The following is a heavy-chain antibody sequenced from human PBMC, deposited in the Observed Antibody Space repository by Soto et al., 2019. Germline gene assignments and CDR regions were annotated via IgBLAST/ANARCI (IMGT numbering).Heavy chain of an antibody. D-gene: IGHD3-3*01. CDR3: ARGQRFSDWFDP. CDR2: IYSSGST. Sequence: QVQLQESGPGLVKPSETLSLNCTVTGGTISGYYWTWIRQSAGGGLEWIGRIYSSGSTNYNPSLKSRVTSSLDTSMNHFSLRLSSVTAADTAVYYCARGQRFSDWFDPWGQGTLVTVSS. J-gene: IGHJ5*02. V-gene: IGHV4-4*07. CDR1: GGTISGYY.